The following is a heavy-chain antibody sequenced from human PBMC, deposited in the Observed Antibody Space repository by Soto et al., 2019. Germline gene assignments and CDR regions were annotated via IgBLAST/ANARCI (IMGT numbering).Heavy chain of an antibody. D-gene: IGHD2-2*01. CDR1: GGSISSGGYY. CDR3: ARGIVVVAAPGGNGAFDI. Sequence: QVQLQESGPGLVKPSQTLSLTCTVSGGSISSGGYYWSWIRQHPGKGLEWIGYIYYSGSTYYNPSLKSRVTISVDTSKNQFSLKLSSVTAADTAVYYCARGIVVVAAPGGNGAFDIWGQGTMVTVSS. J-gene: IGHJ3*02. CDR2: IYYSGST. V-gene: IGHV4-31*03.